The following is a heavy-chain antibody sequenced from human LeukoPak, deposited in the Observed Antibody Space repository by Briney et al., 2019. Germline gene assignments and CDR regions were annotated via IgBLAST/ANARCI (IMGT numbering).Heavy chain of an antibody. J-gene: IGHJ6*02. CDR3: ARLYGGSWSMGGYYYYGMDV. D-gene: IGHD6-13*01. CDR1: GYTFTSYD. V-gene: IGHV1-8*01. CDR2: MNPNSGNT. Sequence: ASVKVSCKASGYTFTSYDINWVRQATGQGLEWMGWMNPNSGNTGYAQKFQGRVTMTRNTSISTAYMELSSLRSEDTAVYYCARLYGGSWSMGGYYYYGMDVWGQGTTVTVSS.